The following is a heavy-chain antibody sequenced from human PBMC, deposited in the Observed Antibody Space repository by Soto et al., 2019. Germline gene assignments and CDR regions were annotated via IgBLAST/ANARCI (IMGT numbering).Heavy chain of an antibody. V-gene: IGHV1-69*01. CDR1: GGTFSSYA. D-gene: IGHD6-19*01. CDR3: ARERGYSSGLYEGGDAFDI. J-gene: IGHJ3*02. CDR2: IIPIFGTA. Sequence: QVQLVQSGAEVKKPGSSVKVSCKASGGTFSSYAISWVRQAPGQGLEWMGGIIPIFGTANYAQKFQGRVTITEEESTSQAYMELSSMRSEDTAVYYCARERGYSSGLYEGGDAFDIWGQGTMVTVSS.